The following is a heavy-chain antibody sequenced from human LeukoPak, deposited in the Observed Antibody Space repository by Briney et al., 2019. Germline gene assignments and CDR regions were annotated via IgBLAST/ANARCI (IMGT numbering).Heavy chain of an antibody. CDR2: IYSSGST. CDR1: GDSMSNYY. D-gene: IGHD1-26*01. J-gene: IGHJ3*02. CDR3: ARVGGGAFGI. V-gene: IGHV4-4*07. Sequence: SETLSLTCTVSGDSMSNYYWIWIRQPAGKGLEWIGRIYSSGSTNYNPSLNSRVTMSVDTSKNQFSLKLSSVTAADTAVYYRARVGGGAFGIWGQGTMVTVSS.